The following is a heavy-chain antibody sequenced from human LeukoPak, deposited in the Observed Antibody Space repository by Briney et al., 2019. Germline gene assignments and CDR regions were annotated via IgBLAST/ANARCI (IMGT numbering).Heavy chain of an antibody. J-gene: IGHJ6*04. Sequence: PSETLSLTCAVYGGSFSGYYWSWIRQPPGKGLEWIGYIYYSGSTYYNPSLKSRVTISVDTSKNQFSLKLSSVTAADTAVYYCAREAGITSLLGGYYGMDVWGKGPRVTVSS. CDR3: AREAGITSLLGGYYGMDV. CDR1: GGSFSGYY. D-gene: IGHD2-2*01. CDR2: IYYSGST. V-gene: IGHV4-30-4*01.